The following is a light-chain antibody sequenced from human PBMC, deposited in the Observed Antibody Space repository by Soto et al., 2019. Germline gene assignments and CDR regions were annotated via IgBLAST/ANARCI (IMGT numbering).Light chain of an antibody. J-gene: IGKJ2*01. Sequence: EIVLTQSPGTLSLSPGERATLSCRASQSVSSSYLAWYQQKPGQAPRLLIYGASRRATGIPDRFGGSGSGTDFTLTISRLEPEDFAVYYCQQYGSSPSYTFGQATKLEIK. CDR1: QSVSSSY. CDR2: GAS. V-gene: IGKV3-20*01. CDR3: QQYGSSPSYT.